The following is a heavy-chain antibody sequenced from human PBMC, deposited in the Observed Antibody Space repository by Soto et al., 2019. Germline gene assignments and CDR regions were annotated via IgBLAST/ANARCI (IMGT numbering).Heavy chain of an antibody. CDR3: ARERVSYYFYYGMDV. CDR1: GFSFSNYA. J-gene: IGHJ6*02. Sequence: VQLVESGGGVVQPGRSLRLSCAASGFSFSNYAIHWVRQAPGKGLEWVAIISYDGNRKYYADSVKGRFTISRDNSMNTLDLQMNGLRPEDTAVYYCARERVSYYFYYGMDVWGQGTTVTVSS. CDR2: ISYDGNRK. V-gene: IGHV3-30-3*01.